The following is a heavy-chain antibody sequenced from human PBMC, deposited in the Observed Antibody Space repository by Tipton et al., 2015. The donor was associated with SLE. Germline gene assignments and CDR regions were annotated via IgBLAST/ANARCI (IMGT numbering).Heavy chain of an antibody. Sequence: QSGPEVKKPGASVKVSCKASGYTFTSYAMHWVRQAPGQRLEWMGWINAGNGNTKYSQKFQGRVTITRDTSASTAYMELSSLRSEDTAVYYCARVLTDYYGMDVWGQGTTVTVSS. CDR1: GYTFTSYA. CDR3: ARVLTDYYGMDV. CDR2: INAGNGNT. J-gene: IGHJ6*02. V-gene: IGHV1-3*01. D-gene: IGHD3-9*01.